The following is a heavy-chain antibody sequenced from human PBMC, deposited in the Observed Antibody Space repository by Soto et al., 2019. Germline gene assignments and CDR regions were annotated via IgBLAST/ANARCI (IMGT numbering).Heavy chain of an antibody. V-gene: IGHV3-33*01. CDR3: ARTNILTGLGPFDY. CDR1: GFTFSSYG. CDR2: IWYDGSNK. D-gene: IGHD3-9*01. Sequence: GGSLRLSCAASGFTFSSYGMHWVRQAPGKGLEWVAVIWYDGSNKYYADSVKGRFTISRDNSKNTLYLQMNSLRAEDTAVYYCARTNILTGLGPFDYWGQGTLVTVSS. J-gene: IGHJ4*02.